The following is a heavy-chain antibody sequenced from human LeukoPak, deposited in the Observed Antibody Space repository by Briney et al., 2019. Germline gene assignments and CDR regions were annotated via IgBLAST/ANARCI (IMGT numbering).Heavy chain of an antibody. CDR2: IYYSGST. V-gene: IGHV4-39*01. CDR1: GGSITSTLYY. J-gene: IGHJ1*01. CDR3: AGQRENTRGFY. D-gene: IGHD2-2*01. Sequence: SETLSLTCTVSGGSITSTLYYWGWFRQSSGKGLEWIGSIYYSGSTYYNPSLKSRVTISVDTSKNQFSLRLTSVTAADTAVYFCAGQRENTRGFYWGQGTLVTVSS.